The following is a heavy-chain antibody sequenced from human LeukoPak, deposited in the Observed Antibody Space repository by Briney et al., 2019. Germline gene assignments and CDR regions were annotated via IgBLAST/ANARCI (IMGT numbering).Heavy chain of an antibody. V-gene: IGHV3-23*01. CDR3: AKAPVTTCSGAYCYPFDY. CDR1: GFTLSSYA. Sequence: GGSLRLSCAASGFTLSSYAMSWVRQAPGKGLEWVSAISVSGNTYHADSVKGRFTISRDSSKNPLYLQMNRLRAEDAAVYYCAKAPVTTCSGAYCYPFDYWGQGTLVTVSS. D-gene: IGHD2-21*01. J-gene: IGHJ4*02. CDR2: ISVSGNT.